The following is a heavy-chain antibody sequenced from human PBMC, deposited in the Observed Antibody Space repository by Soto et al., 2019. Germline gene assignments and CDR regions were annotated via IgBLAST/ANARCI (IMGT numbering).Heavy chain of an antibody. Sequence: GGSLRLSCAASEFTFSDYGMHWVRQAPGQGLEWVAAISHDGSNKFYVDSVKGRFTISRDNSKNTLYLQMNSLRAEDTAVYYCARKTRSRALTATRVYGVDVWGQGTTVTVSS. CDR1: EFTFSDYG. CDR2: ISHDGSNK. D-gene: IGHD5-18*01. J-gene: IGHJ6*02. V-gene: IGHV3-30*03. CDR3: ARKTRSRALTATRVYGVDV.